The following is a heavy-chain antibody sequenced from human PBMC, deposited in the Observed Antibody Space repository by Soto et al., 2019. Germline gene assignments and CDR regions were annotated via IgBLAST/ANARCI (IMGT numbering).Heavy chain of an antibody. V-gene: IGHV4-30-4*01. CDR3: AREGAASHSYYYGTDV. Sequence: SETLSLTCTVSGGSISSGDSYWSWIRQSPRKGLEWIGYIYYRGSPFYNPSLESRVTISVDTSKSQFSLKLNSVTAADTAVYYCAREGAASHSYYYGTDVWGQGTTVTVS. CDR2: IYYRGSP. D-gene: IGHD3-16*01. J-gene: IGHJ6*02. CDR1: GGSISSGDSY.